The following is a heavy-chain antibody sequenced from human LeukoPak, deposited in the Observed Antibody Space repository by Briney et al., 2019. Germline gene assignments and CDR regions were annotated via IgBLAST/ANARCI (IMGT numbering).Heavy chain of an antibody. V-gene: IGHV3-21*04. J-gene: IGHJ1*01. D-gene: IGHD3-22*01. Sequence: GGSLRLSCAASGFTFSTFTMNWVRQAPGKGLELVSSISPNSDYIYYAASVKGRFTISRDNAKNSLYLQMNSLRAEDTAVYYCAKDLPMIVVVITGLFQHWGQGTLVTVSS. CDR1: GFTFSTFT. CDR2: ISPNSDYI. CDR3: AKDLPMIVVVITGLFQH.